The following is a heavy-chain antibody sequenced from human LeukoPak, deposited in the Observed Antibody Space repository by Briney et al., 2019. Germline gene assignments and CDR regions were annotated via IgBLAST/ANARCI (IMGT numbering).Heavy chain of an antibody. CDR3: ARNAGGYSSRWYPLALDY. Sequence: SETLSLTCTVSGGSISSYYWSWIRQPPGKGLEWIGYIYYSGSTNYNPSLKSRVTISVDTSKNQFSLKLSSVTAADTAVYYCARNAGGYSSRWYPLALDYWGQGTLVTVSS. CDR2: IYYSGST. D-gene: IGHD6-13*01. J-gene: IGHJ4*02. V-gene: IGHV4-59*01. CDR1: GGSISSYY.